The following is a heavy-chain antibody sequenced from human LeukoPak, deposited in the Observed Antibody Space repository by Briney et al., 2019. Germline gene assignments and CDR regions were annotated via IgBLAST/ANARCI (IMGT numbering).Heavy chain of an antibody. CDR2: ISYDGSNK. J-gene: IGHJ4*02. Sequence: PGGSLRLSCAASGSTFSSYGMHWVRQAPGKGLEWVAVISYDGSNKYYADSVKGRFTISRDNSKNTLYLQMNSLRAEDTAVYHCAKEREDTAMASYYFDYWGQGTPVTVSS. D-gene: IGHD5-18*01. CDR3: AKEREDTAMASYYFDY. CDR1: GSTFSSYG. V-gene: IGHV3-30*18.